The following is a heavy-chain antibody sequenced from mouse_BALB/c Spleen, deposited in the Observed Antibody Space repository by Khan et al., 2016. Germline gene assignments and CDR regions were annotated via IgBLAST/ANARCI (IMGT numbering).Heavy chain of an antibody. CDR3: ARSYGYRGFAY. V-gene: IGHV3-2*02. J-gene: IGHJ3*01. D-gene: IGHD2-2*01. Sequence: EVQLVESGPGLVKPSQSLSLTCTVTGYSITSDYAWNWIRQFPGNKLEWMGYIRYSGSTTYNPSLKSRISITRDTSKNQFFLQLNSVTAEDTATYYCARSYGYRGFAYWGQGTLVTVSA. CDR2: IRYSGST. CDR1: GYSITSDYA.